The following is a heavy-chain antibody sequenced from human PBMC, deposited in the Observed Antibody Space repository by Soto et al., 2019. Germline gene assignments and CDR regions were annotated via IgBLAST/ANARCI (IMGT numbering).Heavy chain of an antibody. CDR3: ARGQWWYQYGMDV. D-gene: IGHD2-15*01. Sequence: GGSLRLSCAASGFTFSSYWMHWVRQAPGKGLVWVSRINSDGSSTSYADPMKGRFTISRDNAKNTLYLQMTSLRAEDTAVYYCARGQWWYQYGMDVWGQGTPVTVSS. CDR2: INSDGSST. V-gene: IGHV3-74*01. J-gene: IGHJ6*02. CDR1: GFTFSSYW.